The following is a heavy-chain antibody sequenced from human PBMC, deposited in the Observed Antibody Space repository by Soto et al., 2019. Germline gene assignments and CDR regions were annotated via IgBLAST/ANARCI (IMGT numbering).Heavy chain of an antibody. J-gene: IGHJ4*02. V-gene: IGHV1-46*01. Sequence: GASVKVSCKASGYTFTSYYMHWVRQAPGQGLEWMGIINPSGGSTSYAQKFQGRVTMTRDTSTSTVYMELSSLRSEDTAVYFCAREMGGTYLDHWGQGALVTVSS. CDR1: GYTFTSYY. CDR3: AREMGGTYLDH. CDR2: INPSGGST. D-gene: IGHD1-26*01.